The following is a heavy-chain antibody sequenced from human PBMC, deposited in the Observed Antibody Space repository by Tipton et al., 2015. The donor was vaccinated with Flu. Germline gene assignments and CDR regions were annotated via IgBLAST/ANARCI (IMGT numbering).Heavy chain of an antibody. V-gene: IGHV4-39*07. D-gene: IGHD2-15*01. CDR1: SGSIRSSSYY. CDR3: AKEDSSWFDP. J-gene: IGHJ5*02. Sequence: PGLVKPSETLSLTCIVSSGSIRSSSYYWGWIRQPPGKGLEWIGTIYYTGNTYYNPSLKSRVTISIDTSKNQFSLKLTSVTAADTAVYYCAKEDSSWFDPWGQGTLVTVSS. CDR2: IYYTGNT.